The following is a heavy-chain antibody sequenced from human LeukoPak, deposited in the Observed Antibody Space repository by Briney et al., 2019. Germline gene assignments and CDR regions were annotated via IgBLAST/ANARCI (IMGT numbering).Heavy chain of an antibody. Sequence: QPGGSLRLSCAASGFTFSSYAMSWVRQAPGKGLEWVSAISGSGGSTYYADSVKGRFTISRDNSKNTLYLQMNSLRAEDTAVYYCAKGVIPTFRGVISSGGGFDYWGQGTLVTVSS. CDR2: ISGSGGST. D-gene: IGHD3-10*01. CDR3: AKGVIPTFRGVISSGGGFDY. J-gene: IGHJ4*02. CDR1: GFTFSSYA. V-gene: IGHV3-23*01.